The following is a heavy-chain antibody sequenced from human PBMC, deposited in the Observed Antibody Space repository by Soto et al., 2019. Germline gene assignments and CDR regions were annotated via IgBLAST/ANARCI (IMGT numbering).Heavy chain of an antibody. CDR2: INHSGST. J-gene: IGHJ4*02. CDR1: GGSFSGYY. D-gene: IGHD6-19*01. Sequence: PSETLSLTCAVYGGSFSGYYWSWIRQPPGKGLEWIGEINHSGSTNYNPSLKSRVTLSVDTSKNQVSLKLSSVTAADTAVYYCARGGGSGWYCDYWGQGTLVTVSS. V-gene: IGHV4-34*01. CDR3: ARGGGSGWYCDY.